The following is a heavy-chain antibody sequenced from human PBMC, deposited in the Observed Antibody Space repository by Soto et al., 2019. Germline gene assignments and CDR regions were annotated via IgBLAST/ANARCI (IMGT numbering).Heavy chain of an antibody. CDR3: ARSERGQLVRIQNWFDP. V-gene: IGHV6-1*01. D-gene: IGHD6-6*01. CDR2: TYYRSKWYN. Sequence: SQTLSLTCAISGDSVSSNSAAWNWIRQSPSRGLEWLGRTYYRSKWYNDYAVSVKSRITITPDTSKNQFSLQLNSVTPEDTAVYYCARSERGQLVRIQNWFDPWGQGTLVTVSS. CDR1: GDSVSSNSAA. J-gene: IGHJ5*02.